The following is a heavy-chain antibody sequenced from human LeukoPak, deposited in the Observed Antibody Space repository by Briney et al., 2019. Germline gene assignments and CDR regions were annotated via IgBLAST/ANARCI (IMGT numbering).Heavy chain of an antibody. V-gene: IGHV1-2*02. D-gene: IGHD3-10*01. CDR1: GYTFTGYY. J-gene: IGHJ4*02. Sequence: ASVKVSCKASGYTFTGYYMHWVRQAPGQGLEWMGWINPNSGGTNYAQKFQGRVTMTTDTSTSTAYMELRSLRSDDTAVYYCARGGFITMVRGVTSPNDYWGQGTLVTVSS. CDR2: INPNSGGT. CDR3: ARGGFITMVRGVTSPNDY.